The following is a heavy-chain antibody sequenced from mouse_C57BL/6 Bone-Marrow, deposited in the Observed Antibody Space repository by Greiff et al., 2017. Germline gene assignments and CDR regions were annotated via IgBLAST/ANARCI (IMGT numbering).Heavy chain of an antibody. J-gene: IGHJ3*01. Sequence: VQLQQPGAELVKPGASVKLSCKASGYTFTSYWMQWVKQRPGQGLEWIGEIDPSDSYNNYNQKFKGKATLTVDTSSSAAYMQLSSLTSEDSAVYYCAVSLAYYSNSWFAYWGQGTLVTVSA. D-gene: IGHD2-5*01. CDR3: AVSLAYYSNSWFAY. CDR2: IDPSDSYN. CDR1: GYTFTSYW. V-gene: IGHV1-50*01.